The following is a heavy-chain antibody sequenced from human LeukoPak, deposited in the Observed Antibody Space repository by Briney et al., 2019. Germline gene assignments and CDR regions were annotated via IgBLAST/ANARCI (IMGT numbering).Heavy chain of an antibody. CDR1: GYTFTSYD. CDR2: MNPNSGNT. D-gene: IGHD6-13*01. CDR3: ARLYSSSWYGYAFDI. Sequence: ASVKVSFTASGYTFTSYDINWVRQATGQGLEWMGWMNPNSGNTGYAQKFQGRVTMTRNTSISTAYMELSSLRSEDTAVYYCARLYSSSWYGYAFDIWGQGTMVTVSS. J-gene: IGHJ3*02. V-gene: IGHV1-8*01.